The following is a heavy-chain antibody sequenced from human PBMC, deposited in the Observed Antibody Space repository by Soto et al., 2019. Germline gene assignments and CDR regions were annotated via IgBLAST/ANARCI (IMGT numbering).Heavy chain of an antibody. CDR2: ISGSGGST. CDR3: AKDRHSLSGWWRGFFDY. J-gene: IGHJ4*02. CDR1: GFTFSSYA. Sequence: GGSLRLSCAASGFTFSSYAMSWVRQAPGKGLEWVSAISGSGGSTYYADSVKGRFTISRDNSKNTLYLQMNSLRAEDTAVYYCAKDRHSLSGWWRGFFDYWGQGTLVTVSS. D-gene: IGHD6-19*01. V-gene: IGHV3-23*01.